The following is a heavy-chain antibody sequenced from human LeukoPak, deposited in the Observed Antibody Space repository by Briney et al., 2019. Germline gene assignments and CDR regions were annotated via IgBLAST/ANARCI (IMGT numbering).Heavy chain of an antibody. V-gene: IGHV3-74*01. CDR3: ARDRIGGAFDI. CDR1: GFTFSKAW. J-gene: IGHJ3*02. CDR2: INSDGSST. D-gene: IGHD4-23*01. Sequence: GGSLRLSCAASGFTFSKAWMSWVRQAPGKGLVWVSRINSDGSSTSYADSVKGRFTISRDNAKNTLYLQMNSLRAEDTAVYYCARDRIGGAFDIWGQGTMVTVSS.